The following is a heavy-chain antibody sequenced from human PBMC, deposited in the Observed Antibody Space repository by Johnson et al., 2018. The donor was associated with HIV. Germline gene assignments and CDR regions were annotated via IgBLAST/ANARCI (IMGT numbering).Heavy chain of an antibody. V-gene: IGHV3-30*04. CDR3: AREMVAAKDAFDI. CDR1: GFTFNNYP. D-gene: IGHD2-15*01. Sequence: QVRLVESGGGVVQPGRSLRLSCAASGFTFNNYPMHWVRQAPGKGLEWVAVISYDGSNKYYGDSVKGRFTISRDNSKNTLYLQMNSLRSEDTAVYFCAREMVAAKDAFDIWGQGTMVTVSS. J-gene: IGHJ3*02. CDR2: ISYDGSNK.